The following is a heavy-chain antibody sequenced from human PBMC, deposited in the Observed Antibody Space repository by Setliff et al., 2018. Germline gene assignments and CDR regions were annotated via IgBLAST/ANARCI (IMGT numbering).Heavy chain of an antibody. CDR2: MWDDGVKK. D-gene: IGHD2-15*01. Sequence: GGSLRLSCAASGFTFSTYRMHWVRQAPGKGLEWVAVMWDDGVKKYHADSVKGRFTISRDNSKNTLYLQMNSLRPEDTAVYYCARTCSGSGCYAGLESWGQGTPVTVSS. CDR1: GFTFSTYR. J-gene: IGHJ4*02. CDR3: ARTCSGSGCYAGLES. V-gene: IGHV3-33*08.